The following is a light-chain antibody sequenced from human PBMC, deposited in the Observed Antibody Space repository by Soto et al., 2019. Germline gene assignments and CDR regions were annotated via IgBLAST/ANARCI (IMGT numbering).Light chain of an antibody. Sequence: QSVLTQPPSVSAAPGQKVTISCSGSSSNIGNNYVSWYQQLPGTAPQLLINDNDKRPSGIPDRFSGSKSGTSATLGITGLQTGDEADYFCGTWDSGLSVVLFGGGTKLTVL. CDR1: SSNIGNNY. J-gene: IGLJ2*01. CDR3: GTWDSGLSVVL. V-gene: IGLV1-51*01. CDR2: DND.